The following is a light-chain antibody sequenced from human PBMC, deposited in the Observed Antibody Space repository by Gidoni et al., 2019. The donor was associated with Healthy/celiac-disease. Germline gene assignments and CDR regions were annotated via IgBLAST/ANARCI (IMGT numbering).Light chain of an antibody. Sequence: DIVMIQSPDSLAVSLGERATINCKSSQSVLYSSNNKNYLAWYQQKPGQPPKLLIYWASTRESGVPDRFSGSGSGTDFTLTSSSLQAEDVAVYYCQQYYSTPITFXXXTRLEIK. CDR2: WAS. CDR1: QSVLYSSNNKNY. CDR3: QQYYSTPIT. J-gene: IGKJ5*01. V-gene: IGKV4-1*01.